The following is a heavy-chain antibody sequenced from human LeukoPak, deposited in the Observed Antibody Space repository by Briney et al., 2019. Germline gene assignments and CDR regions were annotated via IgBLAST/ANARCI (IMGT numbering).Heavy chain of an antibody. J-gene: IGHJ4*02. V-gene: IGHV1-8*01. CDR3: ARPTIAAAGFDY. CDR1: GYTFTSYD. CDR2: MNPNSGNT. Sequence: ASVKVSCKASGYTFTSYDINWVRQATGQGLEWMGWMNPNSGNTGYAQKFQGRVTMTRNTSISTAYMELSSLRSEDTAVYYCARPTIAAAGFDYWGQGTLVTVSS. D-gene: IGHD6-13*01.